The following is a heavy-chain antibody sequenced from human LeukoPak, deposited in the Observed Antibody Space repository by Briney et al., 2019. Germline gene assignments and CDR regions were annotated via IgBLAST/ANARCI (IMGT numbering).Heavy chain of an antibody. V-gene: IGHV3-74*01. D-gene: IGHD3-22*01. CDR3: ARAPSEIGGYYPEYFRH. J-gene: IGHJ1*01. CDR2: MKSDGST. CDR1: GFTFSTYW. Sequence: GGPLRLPCAASGFTFSTYWMLWLPHAPRKGLVWVSCMKSDGSTNYAESVKGRFTISSDNAKNTVSLQMNSLRPEDTGAYYCARAPSEIGGYYPEYFRHWGQGTLVTVSS.